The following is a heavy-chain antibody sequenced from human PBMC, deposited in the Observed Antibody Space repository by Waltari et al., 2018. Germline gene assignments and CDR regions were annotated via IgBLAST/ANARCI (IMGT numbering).Heavy chain of an antibody. V-gene: IGHV4-34*02. CDR3: ARVFGYYYYYMDV. CDR1: GGSLSGYH. D-gene: IGHD3-3*01. CDR2: INDSGRT. J-gene: IGHJ6*03. Sequence: QVQLQQWGAGLLKPSETLSLTCDVSGGSLSGYHWTWIRQPPGKGLEWIGEINDSGRTTYNPSLERRVNVSIDTANNQFSLRVRSVTSADTAVYYCARVFGYYYYYMDVWGKGTTVTISS.